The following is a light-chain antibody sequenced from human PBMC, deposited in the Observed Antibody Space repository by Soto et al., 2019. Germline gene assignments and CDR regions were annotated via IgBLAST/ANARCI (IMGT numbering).Light chain of an antibody. CDR2: AAS. V-gene: IGKV1-12*01. CDR3: PQTTSFPFS. Sequence: DIQMTQSPSFVSASVGDRVTITCRASQGISSWLAWYQHKPGKAPKLLIHAASSFESGVPSKFRGSGSWTDFTLPISRLPAEDFSTYYCPQTTSFPFSFRGGTKVEIK. CDR1: QGISSW. J-gene: IGKJ4*01.